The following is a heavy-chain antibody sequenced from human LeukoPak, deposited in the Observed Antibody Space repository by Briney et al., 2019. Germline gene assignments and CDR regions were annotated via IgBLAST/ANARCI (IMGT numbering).Heavy chain of an antibody. D-gene: IGHD1-26*01. CDR2: IYYSGST. CDR1: GVSISSSSYY. Sequence: SETLSLTCTVSGVSISSSSYYWGWIRQPPGKGLEWIGSIYYSGSTYYNPSLKSRVTISVDTSKNQFSLKLSSVTAADTAVYYCARLVQGRGRWELPEPYYFDYWGQGTLVTVSS. V-gene: IGHV4-39*01. J-gene: IGHJ4*02. CDR3: ARLVQGRGRWELPEPYYFDY.